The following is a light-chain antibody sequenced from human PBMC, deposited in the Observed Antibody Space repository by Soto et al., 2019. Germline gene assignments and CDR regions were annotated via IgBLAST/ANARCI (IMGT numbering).Light chain of an antibody. CDR1: SSNVGSST. V-gene: IGLV1-44*01. CDR3: ASWDDSLNGSNWV. Sequence: QSVLTQPPSASGTPGQRVTISCSGSSSNVGSSTVNWYQQLPGTAPKLLIYSNNQRPSGVPDRFSGSKSGTSASLAISGLQSEDEADYYCASWDDSLNGSNWVFGGGTKVTVL. J-gene: IGLJ3*02. CDR2: SNN.